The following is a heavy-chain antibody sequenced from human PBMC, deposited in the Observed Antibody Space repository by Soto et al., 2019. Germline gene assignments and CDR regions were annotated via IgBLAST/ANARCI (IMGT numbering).Heavy chain of an antibody. J-gene: IGHJ6*02. CDR2: IIPIFGTA. Sequence: QVQLVQSGAEVQKPGSSVKVSCKASGGTFSSYAISWVRQAPGQGLEWMGGIIPIFGTANYAQKFQGRVTITADESTSTAYMELSSLRSEDTAVYYCARVLDIVVVPAAIYYYYGMDVWGQGTTVTVSS. CDR3: ARVLDIVVVPAAIYYYYGMDV. D-gene: IGHD2-2*03. CDR1: GGTFSSYA. V-gene: IGHV1-69*01.